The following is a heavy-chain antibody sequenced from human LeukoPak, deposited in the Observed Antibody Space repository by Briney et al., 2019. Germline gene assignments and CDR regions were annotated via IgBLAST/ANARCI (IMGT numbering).Heavy chain of an antibody. CDR3: ARDRNDFWSGLNWFDP. D-gene: IGHD3-3*01. CDR1: GFTFSSYS. CDR2: ISSSSSYI. Sequence: PGGSLRLSCAASGFTFSSYSMNWVRQAPGKGLEWVSSISSSSSYIYYADSVKGRFTISRDNAKNSLYLQMNSLRAEDTAVYYCARDRNDFWSGLNWFDPWGQGTLVTVSS. V-gene: IGHV3-21*01. J-gene: IGHJ5*02.